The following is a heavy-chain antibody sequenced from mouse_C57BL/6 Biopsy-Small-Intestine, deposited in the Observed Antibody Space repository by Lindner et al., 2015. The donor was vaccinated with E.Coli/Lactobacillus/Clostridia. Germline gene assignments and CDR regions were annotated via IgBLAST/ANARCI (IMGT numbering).Heavy chain of an antibody. CDR3: AGNPGTRGYFDY. D-gene: IGHD4-1*01. J-gene: IGHJ2*01. CDR2: INPYNGVS. V-gene: IGHV1-31*01. Sequence: VQLQESGPELVKPGASVKISCKASGDSFTGYYMHWVKQSRGSILDWIGYINPYNGVSSYNQKFKGKATLTVDKSSHTAYLELRSLTSEDSAVYYCAGNPGTRGYFDYWGQGTTLTVSS. CDR1: GDSFTGYY.